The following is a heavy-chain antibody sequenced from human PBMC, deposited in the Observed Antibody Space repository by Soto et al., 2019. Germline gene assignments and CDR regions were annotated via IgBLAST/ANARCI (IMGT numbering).Heavy chain of an antibody. J-gene: IGHJ4*02. CDR2: IGTAGDT. Sequence: EVQLVASGGGLVQPGGSLRLSCAASGFTFSTYDMHWVRQDTGKGLEWVSVIGTAGDTYYPDSVRGRFTISRDNAKNSLYLQMNSLRAGDTAVYYCGRDGGYYGIDSWGQGTLVTVSS. CDR3: GRDGGYYGIDS. V-gene: IGHV3-13*01. CDR1: GFTFSTYD. D-gene: IGHD2-21*02.